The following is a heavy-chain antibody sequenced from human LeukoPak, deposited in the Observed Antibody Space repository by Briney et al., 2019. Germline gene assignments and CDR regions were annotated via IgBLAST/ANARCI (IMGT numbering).Heavy chain of an antibody. V-gene: IGHV3-23*01. CDR1: GFTFSNFA. CDR3: AKTGGYYDTSDLYRPDVFDI. J-gene: IGHJ3*02. CDR2: ISGTGGNT. D-gene: IGHD3-22*01. Sequence: GGSLRFSCAASGFTFSNFAMSWVRQAPGKGLEWVSAISGTGGNTFYTDSVTGRFTISRDNSKNTLYVQMNSLRAEDTAVYYCAKTGGYYDTSDLYRPDVFDIWGQGTVVTVSS.